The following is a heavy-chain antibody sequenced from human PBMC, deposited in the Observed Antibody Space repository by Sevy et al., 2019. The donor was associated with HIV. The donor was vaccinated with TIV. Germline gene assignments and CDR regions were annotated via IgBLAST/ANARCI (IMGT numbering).Heavy chain of an antibody. D-gene: IGHD3-22*01. Sequence: GGSLRLSCAASGFTFSSYGMHWVRQAPGKGLEWVAFIRYDGSNKYYADSVKGRFTISRDNSKNKLYLQMNSLRAEDTAVYYCAKGSRDYYDSSGSWSFDYWGQGTLVTVSS. J-gene: IGHJ4*02. CDR3: AKGSRDYYDSSGSWSFDY. V-gene: IGHV3-30*02. CDR2: IRYDGSNK. CDR1: GFTFSSYG.